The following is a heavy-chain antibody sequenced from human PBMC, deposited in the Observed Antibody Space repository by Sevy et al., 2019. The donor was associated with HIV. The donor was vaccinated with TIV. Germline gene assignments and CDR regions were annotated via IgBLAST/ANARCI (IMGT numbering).Heavy chain of an antibody. V-gene: IGHV3-74*01. CDR1: GFTFSSYW. CDR3: ERVGYSSSWYMDYYYYMDV. Sequence: GGSLRLSCAASGFTFSSYWMHWVRQAPGKGLVWVSRINSDGSSTSYADSVKGRFTISRDNAKNTLDLQMNSLRAEDTAVYYSERVGYSSSWYMDYYYYMDVWGKGTTVTVSS. CDR2: INSDGSST. J-gene: IGHJ6*03. D-gene: IGHD6-13*01.